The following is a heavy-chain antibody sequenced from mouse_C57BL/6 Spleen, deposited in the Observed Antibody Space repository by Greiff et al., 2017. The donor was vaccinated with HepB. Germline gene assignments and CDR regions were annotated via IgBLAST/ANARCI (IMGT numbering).Heavy chain of an antibody. V-gene: IGHV5-17*01. Sequence: EVKLVESGGGLVKPGGSLKLSCAASGFTFSDYGMHWVRQAPEKGLEWVAYISSGSSTIYYADTVKGRFTISSDNAKNTLFLQMTSRMSEDTAMYYCARGESTLFDYWGQGTTLTVSS. J-gene: IGHJ2*01. CDR1: GFTFSDYG. CDR2: ISSGSSTI. CDR3: ARGESTLFDY.